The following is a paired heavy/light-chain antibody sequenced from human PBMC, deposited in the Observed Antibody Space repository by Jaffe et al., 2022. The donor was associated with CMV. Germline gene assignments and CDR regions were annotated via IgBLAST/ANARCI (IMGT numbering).Light chain of an antibody. Sequence: DIQMTQSPSSLSASVGDRVTITCRASQGISNSLAWYQQKPGKAPKLLLYAASRLESGVPSRFSGSGSGTDYTLTISSLQPEDFATYYCQQYYSTPFFGPGTKVDIK. V-gene: IGKV1-NL1*01. CDR2: AAS. J-gene: IGKJ3*01. CDR3: QQYYSTPF. CDR1: QGISNS.
Heavy chain of an antibody. CDR3: ARTLGSTGYGGDAFDI. CDR2: ISSSGSTI. J-gene: IGHJ3*02. D-gene: IGHD4-17*01. Sequence: QVQLVESGGGLVKPGGSLRLSCAASGFTFSDYYMSWIRQAPGKGLEWVSYISSSGSTIYYADSVKGRFTISRDNAKNSLYLQMNSLRAEDTAVYYCARTLGSTGYGGDAFDIWGQGTMVTVSS. V-gene: IGHV3-11*01. CDR1: GFTFSDYY.